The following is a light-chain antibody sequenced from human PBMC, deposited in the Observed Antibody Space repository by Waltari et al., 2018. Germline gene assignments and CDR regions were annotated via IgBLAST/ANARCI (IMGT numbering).Light chain of an antibody. V-gene: IGLV1-40*01. J-gene: IGLJ2*01. CDR1: GSNIGAGYD. Sequence: QSVLTQPPSVSGAPGQRVTISCTGSGSNIGAGYDVHWYQQLPRAAPKLLIYGGTSRPCGVPDRFVGSPSGTSASLAITGLQAEDEADYYCQSYDTSLRVVFGGGTKLTVL. CDR2: GGT. CDR3: QSYDTSLRVV.